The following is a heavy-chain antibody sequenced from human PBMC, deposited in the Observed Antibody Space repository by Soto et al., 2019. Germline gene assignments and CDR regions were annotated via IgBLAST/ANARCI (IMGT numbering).Heavy chain of an antibody. CDR1: GYGFTTYG. CDR2: ISAHNGNT. CDR3: ARGGHGDY. V-gene: IGHV1-18*01. J-gene: IGHJ4*02. D-gene: IGHD3-16*01. Sequence: QVHLVQSGAEVKKPGASVKVSCKGSGYGFTTYGITWVRQAPGQGLEWMAWISAHNGNTDYAQNLQGRVTVTRDTSTSTAYMALRSLSSDATAVYSCARGGHGDYWGQGALVTVSS.